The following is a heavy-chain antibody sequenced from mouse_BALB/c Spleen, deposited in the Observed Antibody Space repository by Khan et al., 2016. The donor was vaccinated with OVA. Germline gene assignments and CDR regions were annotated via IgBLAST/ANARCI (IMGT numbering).Heavy chain of an antibody. Sequence: EVQLKESGPGLVKPSQSLSLTCTVTGYSITSDYAWNWIRQFPGNKLEWMGYISYSGSTNYNPSLKSRISITRDTSKNQFFLQLNSVTTEDTATYYCARDGSRYNYAMDYGGQGTSVTVSP. J-gene: IGHJ4*01. D-gene: IGHD1-1*01. CDR3: ARDGSRYNYAMDY. CDR2: ISYSGST. V-gene: IGHV3-2*02. CDR1: GYSITSDYA.